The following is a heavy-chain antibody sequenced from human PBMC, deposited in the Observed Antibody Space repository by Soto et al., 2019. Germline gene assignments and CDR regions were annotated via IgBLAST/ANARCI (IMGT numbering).Heavy chain of an antibody. V-gene: IGHV3-7*03. CDR1: GFTFSSNW. CDR3: VKNGDWSFES. CDR2: MKEDGSVK. Sequence: SLRLSCVASGFTFSSNWMNWVRLAPGKGPEWVASMKEDGSVKDYAESAKGRFTISRDNAKNSLYLEMNSLTAEDTAVYYCVKNGDWSFESWGQGTLVTVSS. D-gene: IGHD2-21*02. J-gene: IGHJ4*02.